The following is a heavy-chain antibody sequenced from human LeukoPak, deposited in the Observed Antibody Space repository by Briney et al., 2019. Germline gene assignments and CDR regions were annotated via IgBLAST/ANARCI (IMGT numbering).Heavy chain of an antibody. J-gene: IGHJ4*02. CDR2: IYYSGST. CDR3: ARHRASGAAAGTLDY. V-gene: IGHV4-39*01. Sequence: SQTLSLTCTVSGGSISSGDYYWGWIRQPPGKGLEWIGSIYYSGSTYYNPSLKSRVTISVDTSKNQFSLKLSSVTAADTAVYYCARHRASGAAAGTLDYWGQGTLVTVSS. CDR1: GGSISSGDYY. D-gene: IGHD6-13*01.